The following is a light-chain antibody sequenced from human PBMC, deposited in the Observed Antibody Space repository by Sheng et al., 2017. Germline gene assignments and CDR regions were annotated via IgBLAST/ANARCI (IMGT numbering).Light chain of an antibody. CDR1: QSVSGNE. CDR3: QRYGTSFT. V-gene: IGKV3-20*01. J-gene: IGKJ4*01. CDR2: GAS. Sequence: EIVLTQSPGTLSLSPGERATLSCRASQSVSGNELAWSSRDLGQAPRLLIYGASSRVTAPQTGSVAVGLGQTSLSPSADLEPEDFAVYYCQRYGTSFTFGGGTKVEIK.